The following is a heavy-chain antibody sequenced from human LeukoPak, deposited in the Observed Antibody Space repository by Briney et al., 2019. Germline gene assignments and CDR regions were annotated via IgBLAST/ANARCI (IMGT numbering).Heavy chain of an antibody. D-gene: IGHD4-11*01. J-gene: IGHJ5*02. CDR1: GFTFSSYW. V-gene: IGHV3-7*01. CDR2: IKQDGSEK. CDR3: AREMATVNDWFDP. Sequence: GGSLRLSCAASGFTFSSYWMSWVRRAPGKGLEWVANIKQDGSEKYYVDSVKGRFTISRDNAKNSLYLQMNSLRAEDTAVYYCAREMATVNDWFDPWGQGTLVTVSS.